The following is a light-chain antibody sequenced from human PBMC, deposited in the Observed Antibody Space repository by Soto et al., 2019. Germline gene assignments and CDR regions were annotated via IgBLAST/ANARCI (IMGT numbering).Light chain of an antibody. CDR3: QQYGSSPRT. CDR1: QSVTKNY. Sequence: EVVLTQSPGTLSLSPGERATLSCRASQSVTKNYLAWHQQKPGQAPRLLIYGASSRATGIPDRFSGSGSGTDFTLTISRLEPEDLAVYYCQQYGSSPRTFGQGTKLEI. CDR2: GAS. J-gene: IGKJ2*01. V-gene: IGKV3-20*01.